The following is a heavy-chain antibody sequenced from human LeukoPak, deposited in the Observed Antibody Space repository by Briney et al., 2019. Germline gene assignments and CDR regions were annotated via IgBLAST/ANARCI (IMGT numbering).Heavy chain of an antibody. Sequence: GESLRLSCAASGFTFSSYWMNWVRQAPGKGLEWVALINPDGSQTNYVDSVKGRLTISRDNAENSLYLQMNSLRAEDAAVYYCARDLGYGALDPWGQGTLVTVSS. CDR3: ARDLGYGALDP. V-gene: IGHV3-7*01. J-gene: IGHJ5*02. CDR2: INPDGSQT. CDR1: GFTFSSYW. D-gene: IGHD4-17*01.